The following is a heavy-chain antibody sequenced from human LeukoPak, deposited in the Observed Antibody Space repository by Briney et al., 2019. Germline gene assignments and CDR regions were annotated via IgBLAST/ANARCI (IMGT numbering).Heavy chain of an antibody. V-gene: IGHV3-11*06. Sequence: GGSLRLSCAASGFTFSDYYMSWIRQAPGKGLEWVSYISSSSSYTNYADSVKGRFTISRDNAKNSLYLQMNSLGAEDTAVYYCARVAYGDYVDRGGPDYWGQGTLVTVSS. CDR3: ARVAYGDYVDRGGPDY. CDR1: GFTFSDYY. D-gene: IGHD4-17*01. J-gene: IGHJ4*02. CDR2: ISSSSSYT.